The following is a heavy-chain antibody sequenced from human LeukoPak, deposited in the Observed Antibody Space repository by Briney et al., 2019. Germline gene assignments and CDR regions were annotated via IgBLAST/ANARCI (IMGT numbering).Heavy chain of an antibody. CDR3: AKDSRELLGDY. D-gene: IGHD1-26*01. V-gene: IGHV3-21*01. Sequence: PGGSLRLSCAASGFTFSSYSMNWVRQAPGKGLEWVSSISSSSSYIYYADSVKGRFTISRDNSKNTLYLQMNSLRAEDTAVYYCAKDSRELLGDYWGQGTLVTVSS. J-gene: IGHJ4*02. CDR1: GFTFSSYS. CDR2: ISSSSSYI.